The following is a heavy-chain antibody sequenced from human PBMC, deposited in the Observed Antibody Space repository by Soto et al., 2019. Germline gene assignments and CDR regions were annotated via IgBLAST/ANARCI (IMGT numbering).Heavy chain of an antibody. J-gene: IGHJ3*02. CDR2: ISGSGTST. CDR3: ARLTGSRLVRGSITFDI. CDR1: GFTFSNDA. D-gene: IGHD3-10*01. V-gene: IGHV3-23*01. Sequence: ELQLLESGGDLVQPGGSLRLSCAPSGFTFSNDAMTWVRQAPGKGLEWVSGISGSGTSTYYADSVKGRFTVSRDNSKNTLYLQMNSLRSEDTALYYCARLTGSRLVRGSITFDIWGQWTMVTVSS.